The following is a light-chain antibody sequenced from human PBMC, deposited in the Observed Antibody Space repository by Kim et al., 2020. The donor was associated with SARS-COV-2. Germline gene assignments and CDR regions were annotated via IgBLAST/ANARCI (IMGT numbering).Light chain of an antibody. V-gene: IGLV6-57*01. Sequence: NFMLTQPHSVSESPGKTVTISCTRSSGSIASNYVQWYQQRPGSSPNTVIYEDNQRPSGVPDRFSGSIDSSSNSASLTISGLKTEDEADYYCQSYDSSSQVFGGGTQLTVL. CDR2: EDN. J-gene: IGLJ3*02. CDR1: SGSIASNY. CDR3: QSYDSSSQV.